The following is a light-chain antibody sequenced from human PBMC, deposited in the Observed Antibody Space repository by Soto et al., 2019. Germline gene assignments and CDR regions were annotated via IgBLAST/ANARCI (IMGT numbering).Light chain of an antibody. CDR3: QQSYSTPIT. V-gene: IGKV1-5*03. CDR1: QTISSW. CDR2: KAS. Sequence: DIQITQSPSTLSGSVGDRVTITFRASQTISSWLAWYQQKPGKAPKLLIYKASTLKSGVPSRFSGSGSGTDFTLTISSLQPEDFATYYCQQSYSTPITFGQGTRLEIK. J-gene: IGKJ5*01.